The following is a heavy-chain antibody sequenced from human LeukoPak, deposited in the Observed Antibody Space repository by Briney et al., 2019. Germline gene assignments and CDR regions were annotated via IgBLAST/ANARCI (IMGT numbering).Heavy chain of an antibody. J-gene: IGHJ3*02. CDR2: VYYSRST. CDR1: GVSISSNY. CDR3: ARGHRRFYLSGTDRGSYFGI. V-gene: IGHV4-59*01. D-gene: IGHD3-16*01. Sequence: SESLSLTSTVSGVSISSNYWTWIRPPPGKGLEWIGYVYYSRSTNSNPSLNRRVTISVETSKIQYSLKLTSVTAADSAVYYCARGHRRFYLSGTDRGSYFGIWGQGTMVTVSS.